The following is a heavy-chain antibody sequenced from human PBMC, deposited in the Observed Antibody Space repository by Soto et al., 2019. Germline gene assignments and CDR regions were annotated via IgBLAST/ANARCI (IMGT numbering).Heavy chain of an antibody. CDR2: IFFSGNT. D-gene: IGHD4-17*01. J-gene: IGHJ4*02. V-gene: IGHV4-31*03. CDR1: GGSILNGGHY. CDR3: ARDNYGGTLDY. Sequence: KTSETLSLTCTVSGGSILNGGHYWTWIRQPPGKGLEWIGKIFFSGNTHYNTALKSRLSFSVDRAKNQFSLNLTSVTAADTAIYYCARDNYGGTLDYWGPGTLVTVSS.